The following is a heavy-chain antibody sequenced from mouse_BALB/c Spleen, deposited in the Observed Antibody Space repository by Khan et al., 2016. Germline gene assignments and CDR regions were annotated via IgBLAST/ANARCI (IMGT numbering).Heavy chain of an antibody. Sequence: EVELVESGGDSVKPGGSLKLSCAVSGFTFSTYAMSWVRQTPEKRLEWVASISSGGSTYYPDSVKGRFTISRDTARNIVYLQMPRLRSEDMAMYDCAREAYRYDEYYFDYWGQGTTLTVSS. CDR1: GFTFSTYA. D-gene: IGHD2-14*01. J-gene: IGHJ2*01. CDR3: AREAYRYDEYYFDY. CDR2: ISSGGST. V-gene: IGHV5-6-5*01.